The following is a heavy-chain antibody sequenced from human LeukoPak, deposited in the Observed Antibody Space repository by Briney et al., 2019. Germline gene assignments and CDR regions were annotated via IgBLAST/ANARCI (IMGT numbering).Heavy chain of an antibody. CDR2: ITSSSSAI. Sequence: GGSLRLSCAASGLTFSSFSMNWVRQAPGKGLEWVSYITSSSSAIYYADSVKGRVTISRDNAKNSLNLQMNSLRDEDTAVSYCARDTAYAFDIWGQGTKVTVSS. D-gene: IGHD5-18*01. CDR3: ARDTAYAFDI. J-gene: IGHJ3*02. CDR1: GLTFSSFS. V-gene: IGHV3-48*02.